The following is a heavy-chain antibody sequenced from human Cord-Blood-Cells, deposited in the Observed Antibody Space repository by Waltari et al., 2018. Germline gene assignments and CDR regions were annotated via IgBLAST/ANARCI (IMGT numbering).Heavy chain of an antibody. CDR2: ISGSGGST. D-gene: IGHD4-4*01. CDR3: AKSHYDYSNYDY. Sequence: EVQLLESGGGLVQPGGSLRLSCAASGFTFSSYALSWVRQAPGKGLEWVSAISGSGGSTYYADSVKGRFTISRDNSKNTLYLQMNSLRAEDTAVYYCAKSHYDYSNYDYWGQGTLVTVSS. V-gene: IGHV3-23*01. CDR1: GFTFSSYA. J-gene: IGHJ4*02.